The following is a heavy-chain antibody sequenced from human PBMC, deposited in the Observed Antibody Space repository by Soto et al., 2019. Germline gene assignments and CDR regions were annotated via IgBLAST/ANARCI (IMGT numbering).Heavy chain of an antibody. V-gene: IGHV1-18*01. CDR3: ARDRPTSSIRARDDYYAMDV. Sequence: QVQLVQSGAEVKKPGASVKVSCKASGYSFITYGISWVRQAPGQGLEWMGWISTYNGNTKYAQKLQGRVTMTTDTSTTTGYMELRSLRSDATAVYYCARDRPTSSIRARDDYYAMDVWGQGTTVTVSS. CDR1: GYSFITYG. CDR2: ISTYNGNT. J-gene: IGHJ6*02. D-gene: IGHD6-6*01.